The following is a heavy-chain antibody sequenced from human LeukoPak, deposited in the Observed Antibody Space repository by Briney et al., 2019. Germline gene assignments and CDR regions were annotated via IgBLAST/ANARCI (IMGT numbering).Heavy chain of an antibody. CDR2: ISAYNGNT. D-gene: IGHD1-26*01. Sequence: ASVKVSCKASGYTFTGYYMHWVRQAPGQGLEWMGWISAYNGNTNYAQKLQGRVTMTTDTSTSTAYMELRSLRSDDTAVYYCARAPPEYSGSYPYYYYYYMDVWGKGTTVTVSS. CDR1: GYTFTGYY. CDR3: ARAPPEYSGSYPYYYYYYMDV. V-gene: IGHV1-18*04. J-gene: IGHJ6*03.